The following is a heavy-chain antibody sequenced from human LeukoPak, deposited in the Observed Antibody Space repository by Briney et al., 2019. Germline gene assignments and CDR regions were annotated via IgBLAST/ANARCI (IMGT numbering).Heavy chain of an antibody. Sequence: PGGSLRLSCAASGFTFSSYAMSWVRQAPGKGLEWVAVISYDGSNKYYADSVKGRFTISRDNSKNTLYLQMNSLRAEDTAVYYCAKGDRILDPWGQGTLVTVSS. CDR2: ISYDGSNK. V-gene: IGHV3-30*18. J-gene: IGHJ5*02. CDR3: AKGDRILDP. CDR1: GFTFSSYA.